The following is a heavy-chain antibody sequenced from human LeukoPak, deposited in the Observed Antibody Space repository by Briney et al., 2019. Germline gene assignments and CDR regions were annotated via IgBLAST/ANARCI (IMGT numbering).Heavy chain of an antibody. Sequence: GGSLRLSCAASVFTFSSYRMHWVRQAPGKGLVWVSRINSDGSSTFYANSVKGRFTTSRDNAENTVYLQMNSLRADDTAVYYCARIPGGSGSQYDYWGQGTLVIVSS. CDR3: ARIPGGSGSQYDY. J-gene: IGHJ4*02. CDR1: VFTFSSYR. CDR2: INSDGSST. D-gene: IGHD3-10*01. V-gene: IGHV3-74*01.